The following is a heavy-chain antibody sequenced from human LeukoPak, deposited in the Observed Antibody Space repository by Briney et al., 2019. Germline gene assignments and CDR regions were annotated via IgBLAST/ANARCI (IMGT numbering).Heavy chain of an antibody. Sequence: APVKVSCKASGYTFTGYYLHWVRQAPGEGLEWMGWINPNSGGTNYAQKFQGRVTMARDTSISTAYMELSGLRSDDTAVYYCARQGVFGGYNYGYGYWGQGTLVTVSS. V-gene: IGHV1-2*02. CDR1: GYTFTGYY. CDR3: ARQGVFGGYNYGYGY. D-gene: IGHD5-18*01. J-gene: IGHJ4*02. CDR2: INPNSGGT.